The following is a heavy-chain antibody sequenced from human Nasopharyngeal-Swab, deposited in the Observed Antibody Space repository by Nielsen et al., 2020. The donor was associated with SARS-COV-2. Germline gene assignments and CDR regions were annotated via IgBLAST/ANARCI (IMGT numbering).Heavy chain of an antibody. D-gene: IGHD6-19*01. V-gene: IGHV4-39*01. CDR2: IYYSGST. J-gene: IGHJ5*02. CDR3: ARHKLSGIAVAGAAVNWFDP. Sequence: WIRQPPGKGLEWIGSIYYSGSTYYNPSLKSRVTISVDTSKNQFSLKLSSVTAADTAVYYCARHKLSGIAVAGAAVNWFDPRGQGTLVTVSS.